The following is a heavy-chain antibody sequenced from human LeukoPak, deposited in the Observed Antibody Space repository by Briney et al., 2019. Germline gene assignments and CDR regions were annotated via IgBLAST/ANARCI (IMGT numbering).Heavy chain of an antibody. J-gene: IGHJ6*02. D-gene: IGHD5-18*01. CDR3: ARDDSHSYKKPYYCNGMDV. V-gene: IGHV4-30-4*01. CDR1: GGSISSGDYY. Sequence: SETLSLTCTVSGGSISSGDYYWSWVRQPPGQGLEWIGYIYYSGSTYYNPSLKSRVTISVDTSKNQCSLKLSSVTAADTAVYYCARDDSHSYKKPYYCNGMDVWGQGTTVTVSS. CDR2: IYYSGST.